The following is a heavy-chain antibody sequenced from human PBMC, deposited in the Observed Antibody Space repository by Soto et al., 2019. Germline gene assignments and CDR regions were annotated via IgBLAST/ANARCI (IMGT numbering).Heavy chain of an antibody. V-gene: IGHV1-18*04. J-gene: IGHJ4*02. CDR3: ARRVDYCGGDCYFY. CDR1: GYTFISFG. D-gene: IGHD2-21*02. Sequence: ASVKVSCKGSGYTFISFGSSWVRQAPGQGLGWMGWISPCNGDRDYAQKFQGRVTMTTDTSTSTAYMELRSLRSADTAVYYCARRVDYCGGDCYFYWGQGSLVTVSS. CDR2: ISPCNGDR.